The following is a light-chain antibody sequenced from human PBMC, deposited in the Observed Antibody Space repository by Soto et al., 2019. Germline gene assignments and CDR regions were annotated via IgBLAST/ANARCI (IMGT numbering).Light chain of an antibody. CDR2: WAS. V-gene: IGKV4-1*01. CDR3: QQYRAIPYT. CDR1: QRLLYSPNNKDS. Sequence: DIVMTQSPDSLAVSLGERATINCKSSQRLLYSPNNKDSLAWYQQKPGQPPKLIIYWASARESGVPDRFSGSGSGTDFTLTISSLQAEDVAVYYCQQYRAIPYTLGQGTKLEI. J-gene: IGKJ2*01.